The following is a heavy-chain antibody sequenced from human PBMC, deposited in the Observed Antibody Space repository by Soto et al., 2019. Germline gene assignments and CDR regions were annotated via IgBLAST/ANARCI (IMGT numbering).Heavy chain of an antibody. Sequence: SETLSLTCTVSGGSSSSGDYYWSWIRQPPGKGLEWIGYIYYSGSTYYNPFLKSRFTISIDTSKNQFSLKLNSVTAADTAVYYCARDSGGGGAFDIWGQGTMVTV. J-gene: IGHJ3*02. CDR3: ARDSGGGGAFDI. V-gene: IGHV4-30-4*01. D-gene: IGHD3-16*01. CDR2: IYYSGST. CDR1: GGSSSSGDYY.